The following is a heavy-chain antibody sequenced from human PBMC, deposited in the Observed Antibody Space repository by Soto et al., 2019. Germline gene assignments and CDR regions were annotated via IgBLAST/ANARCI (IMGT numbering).Heavy chain of an antibody. J-gene: IGHJ3*02. CDR3: ARGSYSRGDFDI. CDR2: IYHAGSP. V-gene: IGHV4-4*02. D-gene: IGHD2-15*01. CDR1: GGSVISSSW. Sequence: SETLSLTCGVSGGSVISSSWCRWLRQSPGKGLEWIGEIYHAGSPNYNPSFQSRVIISLDKSKNNFSLRLTSVTAADAAIYYCARGSYSRGDFDIWGQGTTVTVSS.